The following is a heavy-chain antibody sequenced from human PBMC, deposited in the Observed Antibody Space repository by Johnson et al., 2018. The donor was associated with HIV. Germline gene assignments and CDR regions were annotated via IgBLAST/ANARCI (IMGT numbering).Heavy chain of an antibody. Sequence: VQLVESGGGVVRPGGSLRLSCAASGFTFSNAWMNWVRQAPGKGMEWIGRIKSKTDGGTTNYAAPVNGRFTISREDSKNTLYVQMNSLKTEDTAVYYCAKDFHHVWYGGKNGPYDAFDIWGQGTMVTVSS. CDR2: IKSKTDGGTT. CDR3: AKDFHHVWYGGKNGPYDAFDI. J-gene: IGHJ3*02. V-gene: IGHV3-15*01. D-gene: IGHD4-23*01. CDR1: GFTFSNAW.